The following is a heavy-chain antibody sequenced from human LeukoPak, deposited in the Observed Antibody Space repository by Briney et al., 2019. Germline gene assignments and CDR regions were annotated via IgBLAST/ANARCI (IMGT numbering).Heavy chain of an antibody. D-gene: IGHD6-13*01. CDR1: GFTFSSYW. V-gene: IGHV3-7*01. Sequence: GGSLRLSCAASGFTFSSYWMSWVRQAPGKGLGWVGNMNQDGREKYYVDSVKGRFTISRDNAKNSLYLQMNSLRAEDTAVYYCARVYSSSWYYFDYWGQGTLVTVSS. CDR3: ARVYSSSWYYFDY. CDR2: MNQDGREK. J-gene: IGHJ4*02.